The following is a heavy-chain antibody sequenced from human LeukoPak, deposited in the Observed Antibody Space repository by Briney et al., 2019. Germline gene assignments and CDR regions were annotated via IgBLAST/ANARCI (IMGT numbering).Heavy chain of an antibody. V-gene: IGHV4-59*01. Sequence: SETLSLTCAVYGGSFSGYYWSWIRQPPGKGLEWIGYIYYSGSTNYNPSLKSRVTISVDTSKNQFSLKLSSVTAADTAVYYCARDGCSGGSCYYYNWFDPWGQGTLVTVSS. CDR3: ARDGCSGGSCYYYNWFDP. CDR2: IYYSGST. J-gene: IGHJ5*02. D-gene: IGHD2-15*01. CDR1: GGSFSGYY.